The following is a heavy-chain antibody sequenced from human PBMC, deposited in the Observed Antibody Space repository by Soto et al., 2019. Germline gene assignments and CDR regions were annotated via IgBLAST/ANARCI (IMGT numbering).Heavy chain of an antibody. CDR1: GFTVSSNY. CDR3: AKSGTRGYSGYVDY. D-gene: IGHD5-12*01. V-gene: IGHV3-53*01. CDR2: IYSGGST. J-gene: IGHJ4*02. Sequence: GGSLRLSCAASGFTVSSNYMSWVRQAPGKGLEWVSVIYSGGSTYYADSVKGRFTIFRDNSKNTLYLQMNSLRAEDTAVYYCAKSGTRGYSGYVDYWGQGTLVTVS.